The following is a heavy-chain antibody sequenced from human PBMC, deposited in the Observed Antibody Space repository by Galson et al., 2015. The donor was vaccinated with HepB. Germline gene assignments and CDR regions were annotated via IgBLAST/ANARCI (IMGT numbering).Heavy chain of an antibody. CDR3: AGSSRKGFDY. D-gene: IGHD1-14*01. J-gene: IGHJ4*02. V-gene: IGHV3-30-3*01. Sequence: SLRLSCAASGFTFSSYAMHWVRQAPGKGLEWVAVISYDGSNKYYADSVKGRFTISRDNSKNTLYLQMNSLRAEDTAVYYCAGSSRKGFDYWGQGTLVTVSS. CDR2: ISYDGSNK. CDR1: GFTFSSYA.